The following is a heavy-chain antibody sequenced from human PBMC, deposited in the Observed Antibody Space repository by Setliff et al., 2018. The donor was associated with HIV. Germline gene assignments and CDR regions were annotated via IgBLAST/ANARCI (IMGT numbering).Heavy chain of an antibody. CDR2: IYHSGST. CDR1: GYSISSGFY. V-gene: IGHV4-38-2*01. Sequence: SETLSLTCAVSGYSISSGFYWGWIRQPPGKGLEWIGTIYHSGSTYYNPSLKSRVTISVDTSKNQFSLKVSSVTAADTAVYYCARQSSGSLEYFQHWGQGTLVTVSS. CDR3: ARQSSGSLEYFQH. D-gene: IGHD1-26*01. J-gene: IGHJ1*01.